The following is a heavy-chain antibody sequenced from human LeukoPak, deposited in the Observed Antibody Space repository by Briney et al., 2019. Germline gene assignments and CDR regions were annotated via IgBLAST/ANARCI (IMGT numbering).Heavy chain of an antibody. D-gene: IGHD5-18*01. V-gene: IGHV4-39*01. CDR1: GGSIGTSYYY. CDR3: AGQVTFGYAYAYYFDY. Sequence: SETLSLTCTVSGGSIGTSYYYWGWIRQPPGKGLEWIGNIHNSESTYYNPSLKSRVTISVDTSKNQFSLKLSSVTAADTAVYYCAGQVTFGYAYAYYFDYWGQGSLVTVSS. CDR2: IHNSEST. J-gene: IGHJ4*02.